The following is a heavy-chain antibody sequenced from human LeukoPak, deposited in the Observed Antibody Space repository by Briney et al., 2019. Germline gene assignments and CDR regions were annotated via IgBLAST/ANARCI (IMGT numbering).Heavy chain of an antibody. D-gene: IGHD6-13*01. Sequence: GGSLRLSCAASGFTFSSYAMTWVRQAPGKGLEWVSGISAGAGTYCADSVTGRFTVSRDNSKNILYLQMNSLRAEDTAVYYCAKEPRYSSSWYGDYWGQGTLVTVSS. CDR3: AKEPRYSSSWYGDY. V-gene: IGHV3-23*01. CDR1: GFTFSSYA. CDR2: ISAGAGT. J-gene: IGHJ4*02.